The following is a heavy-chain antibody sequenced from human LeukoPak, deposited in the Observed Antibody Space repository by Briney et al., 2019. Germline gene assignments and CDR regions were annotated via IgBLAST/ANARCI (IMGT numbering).Heavy chain of an antibody. CDR2: IYPGDSDT. CDR1: GYSFTSYW. D-gene: IGHD6-13*01. J-gene: IGHJ5*02. CDR3: ARGNIAAADQYNWFDP. Sequence: GESLKISCKGSGYSFTSYWIGWVRQMPGKGLEWMGIIYPGDSDTRHSPSFQGQVTISADKSISTAYLQWSSLKASDTAMYYCARGNIAAADQYNWFDPWGQGTLVTVSS. V-gene: IGHV5-51*01.